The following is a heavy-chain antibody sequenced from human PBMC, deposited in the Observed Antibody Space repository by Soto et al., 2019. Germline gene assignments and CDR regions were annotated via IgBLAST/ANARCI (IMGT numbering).Heavy chain of an antibody. Sequence: QITLKESGPTLVKPTQTLTLTCTFSGFSLSTSGVGVGWIRHPPGKALEWLALIYWDDDKRYSPSLKSRLTITKDTAKIQVVPTIINMDPVDTATYYCAHARDGTRFDIRGQGTMFTVSS. CDR2: IYWDDDK. CDR3: AHARDGTRFDI. J-gene: IGHJ3*02. V-gene: IGHV2-5*02. CDR1: GFSLSTSGVG.